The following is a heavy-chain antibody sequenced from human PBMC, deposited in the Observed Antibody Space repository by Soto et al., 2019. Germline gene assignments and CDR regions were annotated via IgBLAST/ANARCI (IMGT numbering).Heavy chain of an antibody. Sequence: QVQMVESGGGVVQPGRSLRLSCAASGFTFSSYGIHWVRQAPGNGLEWGAVIWYDGSDKYYADYVKGRFTISRDNSKNTLYLQMNSLRAEDTALYYCARDLTYDYAVPDAFDIWGQGTMVTVSS. CDR1: GFTFSSYG. CDR2: IWYDGSDK. J-gene: IGHJ3*02. CDR3: ARDLTYDYAVPDAFDI. D-gene: IGHD4-17*01. V-gene: IGHV3-33*01.